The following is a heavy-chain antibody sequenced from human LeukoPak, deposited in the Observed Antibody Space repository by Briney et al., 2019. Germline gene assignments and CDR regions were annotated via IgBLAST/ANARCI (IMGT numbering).Heavy chain of an antibody. CDR1: GGSISSSNW. V-gene: IGHV4-4*02. D-gene: IGHD3-9*01. CDR3: ASAKYDILTGSSLEI. J-gene: IGHJ3*02. Sequence: PSETLSLTCAVSGGSISSSNWWSWVRQPPGKGLEWIGEIYHSGSTNYNPSLKSRVTISVDKSKNQFSLKLSSVTAADTAVYYCASAKYDILTGSSLEIWGQGTMVTVSS. CDR2: IYHSGST.